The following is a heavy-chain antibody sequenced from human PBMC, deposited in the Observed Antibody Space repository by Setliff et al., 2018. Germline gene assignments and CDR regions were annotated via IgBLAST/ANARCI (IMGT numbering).Heavy chain of an antibody. D-gene: IGHD3-10*01. V-gene: IGHV4-34*11. Sequence: SETLSLTCAVYGGSFSGYYWSWIRQPPGKGLEWIGYIYYSGSTKYNLSLKSRVTISVDKSKNQFSLKLYSVTAADTAVYFCARVRITPYCMDVWGKGTTVTVSS. CDR3: ARVRITPYCMDV. CDR1: GGSFSGYY. J-gene: IGHJ6*03. CDR2: IYYSGST.